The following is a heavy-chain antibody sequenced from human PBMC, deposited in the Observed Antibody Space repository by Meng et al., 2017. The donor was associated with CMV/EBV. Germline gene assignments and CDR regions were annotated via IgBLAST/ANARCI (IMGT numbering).Heavy chain of an antibody. CDR3: ARDPYDFWTSYYYGMDV. CDR2: IKQGGSEK. J-gene: IGHJ6*02. Sequence: GESLKISCAASGFTFSSYWMSWVRQAPGKGLEWVANIKQGGSEKYYVDSVKGRFTISRDNAKNSLYLQMNSLRAEDTVVYYCARDPYDFWTSYYYGMDVWGQGTTVTVSS. V-gene: IGHV3-7*01. D-gene: IGHD3-3*01. CDR1: GFTFSSYW.